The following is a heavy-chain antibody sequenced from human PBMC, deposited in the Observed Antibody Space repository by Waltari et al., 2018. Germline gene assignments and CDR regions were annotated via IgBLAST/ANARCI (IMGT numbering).Heavy chain of an antibody. D-gene: IGHD5-12*01. J-gene: IGHJ4*02. Sequence: EVQLLESGGGLIQPGGSLRLSCAASGFSFGGFAMTWVRQAPGKGLEWVSGVGGSGATTNYADSVRGRFTVSRDNTRNTVYLQMNSLRVEDTAVYYGAKAFRGYSGSYFDIWGRGTLVAVSA. V-gene: IGHV3-23*01. CDR3: AKAFRGYSGSYFDI. CDR1: GFSFGGFA. CDR2: VGGSGATT.